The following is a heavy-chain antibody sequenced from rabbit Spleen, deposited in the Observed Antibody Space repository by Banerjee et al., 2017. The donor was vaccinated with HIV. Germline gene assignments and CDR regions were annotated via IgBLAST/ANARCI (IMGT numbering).Heavy chain of an antibody. CDR1: GLSFSDRDV. D-gene: IGHD1-1*01. CDR3: ARDLVAVIGWNFNL. Sequence: QSLEESGGGLVKPGGSLTLTCKASGLSFSDRDVMCWVRQAPGKGLEWIACMNTATGKPVYANWAKGRFAISKPSSTTVTLQMTSLTAADTATYFCARDLVAVIGWNFNLWGQGTLVTVS. CDR2: MNTATGKP. J-gene: IGHJ4*01. V-gene: IGHV1S40*01.